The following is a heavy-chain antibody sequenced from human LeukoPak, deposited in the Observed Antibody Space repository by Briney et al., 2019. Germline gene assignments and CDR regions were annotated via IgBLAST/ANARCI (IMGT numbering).Heavy chain of an antibody. CDR3: ARAGIDYYMDV. CDR2: ISSTSSTI. V-gene: IGHV3-48*04. CDR1: GFTFSSYS. D-gene: IGHD1-26*01. Sequence: GGSLRLSCAASGFTFSSYSMNWVRQAPGKGLEWVSYISSTSSTIYYADSVKGRFTISRDNAKNSLYLQMNSLRAEDTAVYYCARAGIDYYMDVWGKGTTVTVSS. J-gene: IGHJ6*03.